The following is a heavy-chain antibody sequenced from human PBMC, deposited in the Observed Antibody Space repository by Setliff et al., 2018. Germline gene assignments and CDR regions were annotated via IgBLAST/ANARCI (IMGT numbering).Heavy chain of an antibody. CDR1: GLTFADYA. V-gene: IGHV3-23*03. D-gene: IGHD1-7*01. Sequence: GGSLRLSCAASGLTFADYAMSWVRQAPGKGLEWVSSIYSGDRSTFYTDSVKGRFIIFRDSSKNTLYMQLNSLRAEDTAIYYCAKPRVELRWGFESWGQGTLVTVSS. J-gene: IGHJ4*02. CDR3: AKPRVELRWGFES. CDR2: IYSGDRST.